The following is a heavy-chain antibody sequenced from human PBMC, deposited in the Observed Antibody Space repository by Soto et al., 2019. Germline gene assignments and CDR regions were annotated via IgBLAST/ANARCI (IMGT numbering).Heavy chain of an antibody. CDR3: ASRLTTATTTGDGFDI. V-gene: IGHV4-61*01. J-gene: IGHJ3*02. Sequence: PSETLSLTCTVSGGSVSSGSYYWSWIRQPPGKGLEWIGYIYYSGSTNYNPSLKSRVTISVDTSKNQFSLKLSSVTAADTAVYFCASRLTTATTTGDGFDIWGQGIMVTVSS. CDR2: IYYSGST. D-gene: IGHD4-17*01. CDR1: GGSVSSGSYY.